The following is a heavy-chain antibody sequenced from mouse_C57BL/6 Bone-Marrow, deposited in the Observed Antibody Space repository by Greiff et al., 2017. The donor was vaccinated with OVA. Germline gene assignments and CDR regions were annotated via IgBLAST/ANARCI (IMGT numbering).Heavy chain of an antibody. CDR1: GFNIKNSY. V-gene: IGHV14-3*01. CDR2: IDPANGNT. Sequence: EVQLQESVAELVRPGASVKLSCTASGFNIKNSYMHWVKQRPEQGLEWIGRIDPANGNTKYAPKFQGKATITADTSSNTVYRQLSSLTSEDTASDSGAPELYFDVWGTGTTVTVSS. J-gene: IGHJ1*03. CDR3: APELYFDV.